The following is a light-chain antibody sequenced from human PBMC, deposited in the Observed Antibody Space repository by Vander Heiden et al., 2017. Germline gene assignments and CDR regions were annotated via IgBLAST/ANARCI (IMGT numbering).Light chain of an antibody. Sequence: SCSGSSSNIGNNYVSWYQQLSGTAPKLLIFDNNKRPSGIPDRFSGSKSGTSATLGITRLQTGDEAGYYCGTWDNSLRAEVFGGGTELTVL. CDR3: GTWDNSLRAEV. CDR1: SSNIGNNY. V-gene: IGLV1-51*01. CDR2: DNN. J-gene: IGLJ2*01.